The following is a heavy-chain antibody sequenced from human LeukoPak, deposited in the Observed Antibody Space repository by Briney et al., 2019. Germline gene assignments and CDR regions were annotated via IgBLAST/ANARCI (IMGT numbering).Heavy chain of an antibody. Sequence: GSLRLSCSASGFTFSSYVMHWVRQAPGKGLEYVSAISSNGGITYYADSVKGRFTISRDNSKNTLYLQMNSLRAEDTAVYYCANSDTAMVWDYWGQGTLVTVSS. CDR2: ISSNGGIT. V-gene: IGHV3-64*04. J-gene: IGHJ4*02. CDR1: GFTFSSYV. D-gene: IGHD5-18*01. CDR3: ANSDTAMVWDY.